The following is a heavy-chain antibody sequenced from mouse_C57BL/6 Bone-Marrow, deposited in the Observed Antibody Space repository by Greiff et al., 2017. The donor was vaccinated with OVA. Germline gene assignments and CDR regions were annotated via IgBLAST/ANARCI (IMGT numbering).Heavy chain of an antibody. CDR3: ARRGTGDY. V-gene: IGHV5-6*02. CDR2: ISRGGSYT. D-gene: IGHD2-14*01. J-gene: IGHJ2*01. CDR1: GFTFSSYG. Sequence: EVKLMESGGDLVKPGGSLKLSCAASGFTFSSYGMSWVRQTPDKRLEWVATISRGGSYTYYPDSVKGRFTISRDNAKNTLYLQMSSLKSEDTAMYYCARRGTGDYWGQGTTLTVSS.